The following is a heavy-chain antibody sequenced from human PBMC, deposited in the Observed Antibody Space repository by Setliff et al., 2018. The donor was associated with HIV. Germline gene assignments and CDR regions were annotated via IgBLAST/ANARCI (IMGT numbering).Heavy chain of an antibody. CDR1: GFTFSTNA. J-gene: IGHJ3*01. CDR3: VREGEYFDTIGHYLVRRFFDL. Sequence: GGSLRLSCAVSGFTFSTNAMSWVRQSQGKGLEWVSSISGSGGSPYYADSVKGRFTISRDNAKKSVFLHMNSLRGEDTAVYYCVREGEYFDTIGHYLVRRFFDLWGQGTMVTV. D-gene: IGHD3-9*01. V-gene: IGHV3-23*01. CDR2: ISGSGGSP.